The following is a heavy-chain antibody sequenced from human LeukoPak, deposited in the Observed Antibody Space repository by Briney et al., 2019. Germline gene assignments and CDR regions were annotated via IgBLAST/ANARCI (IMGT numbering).Heavy chain of an antibody. J-gene: IGHJ4*02. Sequence: SETLSLTCAVYGGSFSGYYWSWIRQPPGKGLEWIGEINHSGSTNYNPSLKSRVTISVDTSKNQFSLKPSSVTAADTAVYYCARGPYYDFWSGYYYYFDYWGQGTLVTVSS. V-gene: IGHV4-34*01. CDR2: INHSGST. D-gene: IGHD3-3*01. CDR1: GGSFSGYY. CDR3: ARGPYYDFWSGYYYYFDY.